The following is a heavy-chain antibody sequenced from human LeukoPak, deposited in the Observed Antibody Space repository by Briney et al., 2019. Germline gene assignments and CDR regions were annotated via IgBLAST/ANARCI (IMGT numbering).Heavy chain of an antibody. CDR2: IYTSGIT. CDR1: GGSISSYY. D-gene: IGHD5-12*01. V-gene: IGHV4-4*07. Sequence: SETLSITCTVSGGSISSYYWSWIRQPAGKGLEWIGRIYTSGITNYNPSLKSRVTMSVDTSKNQFSLKLSSVTAADTAVYYCARGVATTQFGGAFDSWGQGTMVTVSS. CDR3: ARGVATTQFGGAFDS. J-gene: IGHJ3*02.